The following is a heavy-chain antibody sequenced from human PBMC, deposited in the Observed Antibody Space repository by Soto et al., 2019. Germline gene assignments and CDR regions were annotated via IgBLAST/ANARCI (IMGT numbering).Heavy chain of an antibody. CDR1: GFTFSSYG. CDR3: AKAGYYDSSGYYELDY. CDR2: VLYDGRNK. Sequence: GGSLRLSCAASGFTFSSYGMHWVRQAPGKGLEWVAVVLYDGRNKYYADSVKGRFTISRDNSKNTVYLQMNSLRAEDTAVYYCAKAGYYDSSGYYELDYWGQGTLVTVSS. V-gene: IGHV3-30*18. D-gene: IGHD3-22*01. J-gene: IGHJ4*02.